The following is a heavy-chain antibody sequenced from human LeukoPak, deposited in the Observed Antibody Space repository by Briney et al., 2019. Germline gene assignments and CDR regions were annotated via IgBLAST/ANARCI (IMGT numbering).Heavy chain of an antibody. D-gene: IGHD3-10*02. CDR1: GASISSYY. CDR2: IYSSRS. CDR3: ARAGYVSRPGGYYYYMDV. Sequence: SETLSLTCTVSGASISSYYWSWIRQPAGKGLEWIGRIYSSRSIYNPSLKSRVTISVDTSKNQFSLKLSSVTAADTAVYYCARAGYVSRPGGYYYYMDVWGKGTTVTVSS. V-gene: IGHV4-4*07. J-gene: IGHJ6*03.